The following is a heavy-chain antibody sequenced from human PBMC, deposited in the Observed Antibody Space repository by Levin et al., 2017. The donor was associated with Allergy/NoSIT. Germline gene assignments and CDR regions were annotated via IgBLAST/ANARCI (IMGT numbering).Heavy chain of an antibody. CDR3: ARWPGDGYKYIDY. Sequence: SETLSLTCTVSGGYISSYYWNWIRKARKKGLEWIGYIYYRWSTNYIPFFILLFTISVDTSKNQFSLKLSSVTAADTAVYYCARWPGDGYKYIDYWGQGTLVTVSS. V-gene: IGHV4-59*01. J-gene: IGHJ4*02. D-gene: IGHD5-24*01. CDR1: GGYISSYY. CDR2: IYYRWST.